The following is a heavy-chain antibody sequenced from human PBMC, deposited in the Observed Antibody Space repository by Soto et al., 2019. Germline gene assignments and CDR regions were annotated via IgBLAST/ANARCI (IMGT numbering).Heavy chain of an antibody. J-gene: IGHJ4*02. CDR1: GFTFSSYW. V-gene: IGHV3-30-3*01. CDR2: ISNDGSNK. Sequence: GGSLRLSCAASGFTFSSYWMHWVRQAPGKGLEWVAVISNDGSNKYYADSVKGRFTISRDNSKNTLYLQMNSLRAEDTAVYYCARDGWELPEYYFDYWGQGTLVTVSS. D-gene: IGHD1-26*01. CDR3: ARDGWELPEYYFDY.